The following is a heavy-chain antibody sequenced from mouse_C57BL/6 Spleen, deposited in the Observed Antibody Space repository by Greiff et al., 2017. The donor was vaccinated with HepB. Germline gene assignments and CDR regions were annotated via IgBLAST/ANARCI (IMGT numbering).Heavy chain of an antibody. CDR1: GYTFTSYG. V-gene: IGHV1-81*01. CDR2: IYPRSGNT. D-gene: IGHD1-1*01. CDR3: ARGRSPITTVVATGYFDV. J-gene: IGHJ1*03. Sequence: VQLQQSGAELARPGASVKLSCKASGYTFTSYGISWVKQRTGQGLEWIGEIYPRSGNTYYNEKFKGKATLTADKSSSTAYMELRSLTSEDSAVYFCARGRSPITTVVATGYFDVWGTGTTVTVSS.